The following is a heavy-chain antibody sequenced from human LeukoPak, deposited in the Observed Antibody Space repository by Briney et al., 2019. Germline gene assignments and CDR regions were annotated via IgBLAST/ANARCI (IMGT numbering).Heavy chain of an antibody. CDR2: ISVNGHI. Sequence: GGSLRLSCAASGFAFDDYAMHWVRQAPGKGLEWVSRISVNGHIDYADSVKGRFTISRDNAKNSLYLQMNSLRAEDTALYYCAKCRRCITTSCYTAFDYWGQGTLVTVSS. D-gene: IGHD2-2*02. V-gene: IGHV3-9*01. J-gene: IGHJ4*02. CDR1: GFAFDDYA. CDR3: AKCRRCITTSCYTAFDY.